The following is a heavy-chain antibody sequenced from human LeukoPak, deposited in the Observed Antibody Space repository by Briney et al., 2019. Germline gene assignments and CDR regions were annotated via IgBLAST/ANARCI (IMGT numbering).Heavy chain of an antibody. CDR3: ARGQADFWSGYADY. CDR2: ISAYNGNT. J-gene: IGHJ4*02. D-gene: IGHD3-3*01. V-gene: IGHV1-18*01. CDR1: GYTFTSYG. Sequence: ASVNVSCKASGYTFTSYGISWVRQAPGQGLEWMGWISAYNGNTNYAQKLQGRVTMTTDTSMSTAYMELRSLRSDDTAVYYCARGQADFWSGYADYWGQGTLVTVSS.